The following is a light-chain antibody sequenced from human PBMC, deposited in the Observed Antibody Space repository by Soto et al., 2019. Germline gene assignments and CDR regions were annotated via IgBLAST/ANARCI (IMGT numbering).Light chain of an antibody. Sequence: IVLTQSPATLSSFPFYRVTLSFMASQYINTRLAWYQHRPGQAPRLLIYQTSIRAAGIPARFSASGSGTDFTLTISDVQPEDFALYYCHQRQSWPRTFGQGTKVDIK. CDR3: HQRQSWPRT. CDR2: QTS. V-gene: IGKV3-11*01. CDR1: QYINTR. J-gene: IGKJ1*01.